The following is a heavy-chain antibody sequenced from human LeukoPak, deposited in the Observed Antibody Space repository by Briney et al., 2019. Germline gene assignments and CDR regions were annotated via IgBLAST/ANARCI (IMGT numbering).Heavy chain of an antibody. J-gene: IGHJ4*02. CDR3: ARGPDYDSSGYYYYFDY. V-gene: IGHV4-4*02. Sequence: SGTLSLTCAVSGGSIINSNWWSWVRQPPGKGLEWIGEINHSGSTNYNPSLKSRVTISVDTSKNQFSLKLSSVTAADTAVYYCARGPDYDSSGYYYYFDYWGQGTLVTVSS. CDR1: GGSIINSNW. CDR2: INHSGST. D-gene: IGHD3-22*01.